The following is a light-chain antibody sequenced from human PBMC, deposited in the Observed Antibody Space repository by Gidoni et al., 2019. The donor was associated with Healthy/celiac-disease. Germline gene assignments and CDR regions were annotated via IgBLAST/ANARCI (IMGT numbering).Light chain of an antibody. V-gene: IGLV2-11*01. CDR3: CSYAGSYTLYV. CDR1: SSDVGGYNY. CDR2: DVS. Sequence: QSALTQHRSVSGSPGQAVPISCTGTSSDVGGYNYVSWYQQHPGKAPKLMIYDVSNRPSGVPDRFSGSKSGNTASLTISVLQAEDEADYYCCSYAGSYTLYVFGTGIKVTVL. J-gene: IGLJ1*01.